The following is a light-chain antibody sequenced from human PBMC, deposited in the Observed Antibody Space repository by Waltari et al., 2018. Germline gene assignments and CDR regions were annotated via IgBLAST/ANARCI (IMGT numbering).Light chain of an antibody. CDR3: QEYDSLPVT. Sequence: DIQMTQSPSTLSASVGDRVTLTCRASQSVKNNLAWYQQKPGKAPKVLIHKASRLESVGPSRFSGSGFGTEFILSISSLQPDDFATYYCQEYDSLPVTFGGGTKVEIK. CDR2: KAS. V-gene: IGKV1-5*03. CDR1: QSVKNN. J-gene: IGKJ4*01.